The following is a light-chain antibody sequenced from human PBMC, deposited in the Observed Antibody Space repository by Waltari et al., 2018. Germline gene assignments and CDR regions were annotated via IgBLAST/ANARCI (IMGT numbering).Light chain of an antibody. CDR1: KIGRKN. Sequence: SYELTQPPSVSVAAGQTARITCDGDKIGRKNVHWYQHKPGPAPVLVVYDDGDRPSGIPERFSGSNSGNTAALTISRVDAGDEAEYYCQVWDSGSNHYVFGTVTKVTVL. V-gene: IGLV3-21*02. J-gene: IGLJ1*01. CDR3: QVWDSGSNHYV. CDR2: DDG.